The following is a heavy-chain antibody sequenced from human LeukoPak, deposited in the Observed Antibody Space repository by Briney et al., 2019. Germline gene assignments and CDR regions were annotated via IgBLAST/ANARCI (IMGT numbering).Heavy chain of an antibody. V-gene: IGHV4-4*07. CDR3: ARAGYIVGATLFDY. CDR1: GGSISSYY. Sequence: SETLSLTCTVSGGSISSYYWSWIRQPAGKGLEWIGRIYTSGSTNYNPSLKSRVTMPVDTSKNQFSLKLSSVTAADTAVYYCARAGYIVGATLFDYWGQGTLVTVSS. CDR2: IYTSGST. J-gene: IGHJ4*02. D-gene: IGHD1-26*01.